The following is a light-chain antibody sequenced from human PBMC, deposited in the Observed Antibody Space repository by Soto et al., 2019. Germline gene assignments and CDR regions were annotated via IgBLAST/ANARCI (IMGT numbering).Light chain of an antibody. Sequence: QSALTQPPSVSGSPGQSVTISCTGTSSDVGSYNRVSWYQQPPGTAPKLMIYEVTNRPSGVPDRFSGFKSGNTASLTISGLQAEDEADYYCSSFTRSSTWVFGGGTKLTVL. J-gene: IGLJ3*02. CDR3: SSFTRSSTWV. V-gene: IGLV2-18*02. CDR2: EVT. CDR1: SSDVGSYNR.